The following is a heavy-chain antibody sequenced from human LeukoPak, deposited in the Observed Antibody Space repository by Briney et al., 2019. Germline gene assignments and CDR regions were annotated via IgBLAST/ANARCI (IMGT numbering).Heavy chain of an antibody. V-gene: IGHV3-23*01. CDR2: ISGGGGKT. J-gene: IGHJ3*02. D-gene: IGHD2-21*02. CDR3: AKDPIVFNSGDYYLGAFNI. Sequence: GGSLRLSCEASGFTFSSCALSWVRQAPGKGLEWVSAISGGGGKTWYAASVKGRFTISRDNSKNTLYLQMNSLRAEDTALYYCAKDPIVFNSGDYYLGAFNIWGQGAMVTVSS. CDR1: GFTFSSCA.